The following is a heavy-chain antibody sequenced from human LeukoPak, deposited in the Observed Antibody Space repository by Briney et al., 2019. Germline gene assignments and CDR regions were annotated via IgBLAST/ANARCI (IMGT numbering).Heavy chain of an antibody. CDR3: ATILTGYYLDY. J-gene: IGHJ4*02. Sequence: PGGSLRLSCAASGFTFSSYAMNWVRQAPGKGLEWVSGISGSGGSTYYADSVKGRFTISRDNSKNTLYLQMNSLRAEDTAVYYCATILTGYYLDYWGQGTLVTVSS. D-gene: IGHD3-9*01. CDR1: GFTFSSYA. V-gene: IGHV3-23*01. CDR2: ISGSGGST.